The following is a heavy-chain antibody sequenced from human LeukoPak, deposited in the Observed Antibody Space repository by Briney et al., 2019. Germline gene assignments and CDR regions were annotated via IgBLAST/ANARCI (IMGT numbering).Heavy chain of an antibody. J-gene: IGHJ4*02. CDR2: IYYSGIT. CDR3: ARSGTAMVTVDY. CDR1: GGSISSYY. Sequence: SETLSLTCTVSGGSISSYYWGWIRQPPGKGLEWIGYIYYSGITNYNPSLKSRITISVDTSKNQFSLKVSSVTAADTAVYYCARSGTAMVTVDYWGQGTLVTVSS. D-gene: IGHD5-18*01. V-gene: IGHV4-59*01.